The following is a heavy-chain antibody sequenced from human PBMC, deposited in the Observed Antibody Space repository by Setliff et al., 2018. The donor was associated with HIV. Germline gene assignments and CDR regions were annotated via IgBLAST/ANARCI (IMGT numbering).Heavy chain of an antibody. D-gene: IGHD3-3*01. J-gene: IGHJ6*02. CDR2: IYHSGST. CDR1: GYSISSGYY. Sequence: SETLSLTCAVSGYSISSGYYWGWIRQPPGKGLEWIGSIYHSGSTNYNPSLKSRVTISVDTSKNQFSLELSSVTAADTALYYCARTITTFGVIGRGGRMDVWGQGTMVTVSS. V-gene: IGHV4-38-2*01. CDR3: ARTITTFGVIGRGGRMDV.